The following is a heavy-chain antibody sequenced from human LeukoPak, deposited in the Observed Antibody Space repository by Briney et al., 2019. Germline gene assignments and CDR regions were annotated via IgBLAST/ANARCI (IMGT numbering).Heavy chain of an antibody. V-gene: IGHV3-48*01. J-gene: IGHJ4*02. CDR3: ARDHFDWLPSLIDY. Sequence: GGSLRLSCAASGFTFSSFSMNWVRQAPGKGLEWVSYISSSNTIYYADSVKGRFTISRDNAKNSLYLQMNSLRAEDTAVYYCARDHFDWLPSLIDYWGQGTLVTVSS. CDR1: GFTFSSFS. CDR2: ISSSNTI. D-gene: IGHD3-9*01.